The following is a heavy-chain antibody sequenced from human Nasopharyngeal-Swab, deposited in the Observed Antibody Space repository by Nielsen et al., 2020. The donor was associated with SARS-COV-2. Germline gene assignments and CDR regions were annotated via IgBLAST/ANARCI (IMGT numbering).Heavy chain of an antibody. CDR2: IGTAGDT. V-gene: IGHV3-13*01. CDR3: ARERTDCSGGSCYSYGMDV. CDR1: GFTFSSYD. J-gene: IGHJ6*02. D-gene: IGHD2-15*01. Sequence: GSLRLPCSASGFTFSSYDMHWVRQATGKGLEWVSAIGTAGDTYYPGSVKGRFTISRENAKNSLYLQMNSLRAGDTAVYYCARERTDCSGGSCYSYGMDVWGQGTTVTVSS.